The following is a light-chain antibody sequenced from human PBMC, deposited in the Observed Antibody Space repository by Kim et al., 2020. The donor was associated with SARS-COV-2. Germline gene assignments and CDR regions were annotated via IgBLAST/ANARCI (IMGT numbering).Light chain of an antibody. J-gene: IGLJ7*01. CDR2: GKN. CDR1: SLRSYY. Sequence: ALGQTVRSTYQRDSLRSYYASWYQQKPGQAPVLVIYGKNNRPSGIPDRFSGSSSGNTASLTITGAQAEDEADYYCNSRDSSGNHAVFGGGTQLTVL. CDR3: NSRDSSGNHAV. V-gene: IGLV3-19*01.